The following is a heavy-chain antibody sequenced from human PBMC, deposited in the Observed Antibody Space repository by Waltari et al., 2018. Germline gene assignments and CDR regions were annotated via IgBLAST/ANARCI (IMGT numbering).Heavy chain of an antibody. D-gene: IGHD6-13*01. J-gene: IGHJ4*02. CDR2: IHRRTGGT. V-gene: IGHV1-2*02. CDR3: ARVGESGYSSRWYDA. CDR1: GYTFTDYY. Sequence: QVHLVQSGAEVQKPGASVKVSCKTSGYTFTDYYIHWVRQAPGQGLEWMGWIHRRTGGTKNARRFQDRVVMTRDTAINTGYMEVNRLKSDDTALYFCARVGESGYSSRWYDAWGQGTLVTVSS.